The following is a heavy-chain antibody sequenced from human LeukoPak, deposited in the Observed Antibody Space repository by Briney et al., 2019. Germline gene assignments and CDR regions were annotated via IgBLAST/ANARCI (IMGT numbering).Heavy chain of an antibody. D-gene: IGHD5-18*01. Sequence: ASVKVSCKASGYTFTSYGISWVRQAPGQGLEWMGWISAYNGNTNYAQKLQGRVTMTTDTSTSTAYMELRSLRSDDTAVYYCARGDTGGYYYYYMDVWGKGTTVTVSS. CDR1: GYTFTSYG. CDR3: ARGDTGGYYYYYMDV. CDR2: ISAYNGNT. J-gene: IGHJ6*03. V-gene: IGHV1-18*01.